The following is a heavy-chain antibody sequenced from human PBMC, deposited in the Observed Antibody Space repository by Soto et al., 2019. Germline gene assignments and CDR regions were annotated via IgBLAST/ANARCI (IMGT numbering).Heavy chain of an antibody. V-gene: IGHV3-30-3*01. CDR1: GFTFSTYA. D-gene: IGHD2-2*02. Sequence: QVQLVESGGGVVQPGRSLRLSCAASGFTFSTYAMHWVRQAPGKGLEWVAVISYDGSNKYYADSVKGRFTISRDNSKNTLYLQMNGLRAEDTAVFYCARGPNQLLYLAYNWFDPWGQGTLVTVSS. J-gene: IGHJ5*02. CDR2: ISYDGSNK. CDR3: ARGPNQLLYLAYNWFDP.